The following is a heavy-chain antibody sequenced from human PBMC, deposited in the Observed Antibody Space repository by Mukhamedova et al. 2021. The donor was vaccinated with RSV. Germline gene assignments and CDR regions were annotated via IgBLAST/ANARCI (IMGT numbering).Heavy chain of an antibody. J-gene: IGHJ5*01. CDR3: AIRAWLDS. Sequence: VRQVPGKGLVWVSRINTDGSSTAYADSVNGRFTISRDNAKNTLYLQMNSLIAEDTAVYYCAIRAWLDSLVQGTLVIVSS. CDR2: INTDGSST. V-gene: IGHV3-74*01. D-gene: IGHD4-17*01.